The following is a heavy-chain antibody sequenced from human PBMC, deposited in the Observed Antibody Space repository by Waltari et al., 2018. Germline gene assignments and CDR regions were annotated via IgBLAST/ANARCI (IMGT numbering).Heavy chain of an antibody. CDR1: GFTFSSYW. CDR2: IKKDGSEK. Sequence: EVQLVESGGDLVRPGGSLRLSCEASGFTFSSYWMCWVRQAPGKGLEWVADIKKDGSEKYYVGSVRGRFTISRDNAKNSLYLQMNSLRAEDTAVYYCVRQTTTSYYYNYMDVWGKGTTVTISS. J-gene: IGHJ6*03. CDR3: VRQTTTSYYYNYMDV. V-gene: IGHV3-7*01. D-gene: IGHD1-26*01.